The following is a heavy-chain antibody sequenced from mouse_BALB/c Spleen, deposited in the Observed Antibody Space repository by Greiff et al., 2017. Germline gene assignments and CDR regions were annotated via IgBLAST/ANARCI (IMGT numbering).Heavy chain of an antibody. CDR3: ARSRDSNAYFDY. V-gene: IGHV1-7*01. Sequence: VQLQQSGAELVKPGASVKLSCKASGYTFTSYWMHWVKQRPGQGLEWIGYINPSTGYTEYNQKFKDKATLTADKSSSTAYMQLSSLTSEDSAVYYCARSRDSNAYFDYWGQGTTLTVSS. CDR2: INPSTGYT. CDR1: GYTFTSYW. J-gene: IGHJ2*01.